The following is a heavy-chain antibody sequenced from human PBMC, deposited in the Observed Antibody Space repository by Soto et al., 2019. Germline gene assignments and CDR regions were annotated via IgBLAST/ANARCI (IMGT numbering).Heavy chain of an antibody. CDR1: GYTFTSYD. Sequence: QVHLVQSGAEVRKPGASVKVSCKASGYTFTSYDINWVRQATGQGLEWMGWMNPNSGNTAYAQKFQGRVTMTSKTSISTPHMGLSSLRSEDTAVYYCARERNRGFDPWGQGTLVTVSS. CDR3: ARERNRGFDP. CDR2: MNPNSGNT. V-gene: IGHV1-8*01. J-gene: IGHJ5*02.